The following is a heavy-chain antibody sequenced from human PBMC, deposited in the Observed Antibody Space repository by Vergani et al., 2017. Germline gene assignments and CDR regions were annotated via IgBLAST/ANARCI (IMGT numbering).Heavy chain of an antibody. CDR2: IYYRGST. J-gene: IGHJ6*02. V-gene: IGHV4-59*01. CDR3: AREGPHYYDSSGYNLGDYYYGMDV. D-gene: IGHD3-22*01. CDR1: GGSISSYY. Sequence: QVQLQESGPGLVKPSETLSLTCTVSGGSISSYYWSWIRQPPGKGLEWIGYIYYRGSTNYNPSLKSRVTISVDTSKNQFSLKLSSVTAADTAVYYCAREGPHYYDSSGYNLGDYYYGMDVWGQGTTVTVSS.